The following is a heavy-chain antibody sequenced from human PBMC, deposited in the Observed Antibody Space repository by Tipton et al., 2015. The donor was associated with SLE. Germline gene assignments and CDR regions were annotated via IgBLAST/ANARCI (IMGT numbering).Heavy chain of an antibody. J-gene: IGHJ1*01. CDR2: IYYSGST. D-gene: IGHD6-19*01. V-gene: IGHV4-31*03. CDR1: GGSISSGGYY. Sequence: TLSLTCTVSGGSISSGGYYWSWIRQHPGKGLEWIGYIYYSGSTYYNPSLKSRVTISVDTSKNQFSLKLSSVTAADTAVYYCAGAVAGPAEYFQHWGQGTLVTVSS. CDR3: AGAVAGPAEYFQH.